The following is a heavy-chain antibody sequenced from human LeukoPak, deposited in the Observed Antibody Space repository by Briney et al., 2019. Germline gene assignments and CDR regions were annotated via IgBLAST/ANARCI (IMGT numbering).Heavy chain of an antibody. V-gene: IGHV4-4*07. CDR1: GGSISSYY. Sequence: SETLSLTCTVSGGSISSYYWSWIRQPAGKALEGIGRINTSGNINYNPSLKSRVTLSVDTSNNQFSLKLSSLIAADTAVYYCARGLSSSWYWFDTWGQGTLVTVSS. CDR3: ARGLSSSWYWFDT. CDR2: INTSGNI. D-gene: IGHD6-13*01. J-gene: IGHJ5*02.